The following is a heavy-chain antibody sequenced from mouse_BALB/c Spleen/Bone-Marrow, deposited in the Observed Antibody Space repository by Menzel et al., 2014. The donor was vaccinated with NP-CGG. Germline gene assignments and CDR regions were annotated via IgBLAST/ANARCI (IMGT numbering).Heavy chain of an antibody. D-gene: IGHD1-1*01. CDR2: IWAGGST. J-gene: IGHJ4*01. Sequence: VKVVESGPGLVAPSQSLSITCTVSGFSLTSYGVHWVRQPPGKVLEWLGVIWAGGSTNYNSALMSRPSISKDNSKSQVFLKMNSLQTDDTAMYYCARGSYYEGAMDYWGQGTSVTVSS. CDR3: ARGSYYEGAMDY. CDR1: GFSLTSYG. V-gene: IGHV2-9*02.